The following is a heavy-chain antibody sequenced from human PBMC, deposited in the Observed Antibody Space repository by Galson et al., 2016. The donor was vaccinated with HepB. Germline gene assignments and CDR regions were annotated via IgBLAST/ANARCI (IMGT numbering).Heavy chain of an antibody. CDR1: GFTFSSYS. CDR3: AKARGGQVVGDAFDS. J-gene: IGHJ3*02. D-gene: IGHD2-15*01. Sequence: SLRLSCAASGFTFSSYSMNWVRQAPGKGLEWVSSISSRSSYIYYADSVKGRFTISRDNSKNTLSLQMNSLGAGDTAVYYCAKARGGQVVGDAFDSWGQGTMVTVSS. CDR2: ISSRSSYI. V-gene: IGHV3-21*04.